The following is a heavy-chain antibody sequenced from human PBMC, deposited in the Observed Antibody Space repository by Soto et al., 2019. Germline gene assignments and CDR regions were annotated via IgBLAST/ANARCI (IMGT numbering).Heavy chain of an antibody. D-gene: IGHD3-16*01. CDR3: ARGGGASSKYFHP. CDR2: INPNCGGT. V-gene: IGHV1-2*02. CDR1: GYSFTGYN. Sequence: GASVKVSCKASGYSFTGYNINWVRQAPGQGLEWMGWINPNCGGTNYAQKFQGRVTMTRDKSTTTAYMELRSDDTAVYYCARGGGASSKYFHPWGQGTLVTVSS. J-gene: IGHJ5*02.